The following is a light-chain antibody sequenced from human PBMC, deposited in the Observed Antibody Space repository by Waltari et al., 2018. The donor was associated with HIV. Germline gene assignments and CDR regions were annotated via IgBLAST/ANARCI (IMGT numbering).Light chain of an antibody. CDR3: QSYDSSLSGWV. V-gene: IGLV1-40*01. J-gene: IGLJ3*02. Sequence: QSVLTQPPSVSGAPGQRVTIPCTGSSSNIGAGHAVPWYQQLPGTAPKLLIYGNNNRPSGVPDRFSGSKSATSASLAITGLQAEDEADYYCQSYDSSLSGWVFGGGTKLTVL. CDR1: SSNIGAGHA. CDR2: GNN.